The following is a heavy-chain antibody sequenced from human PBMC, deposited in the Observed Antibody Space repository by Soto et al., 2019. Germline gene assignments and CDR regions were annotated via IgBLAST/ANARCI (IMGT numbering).Heavy chain of an antibody. Sequence: ASLKVSCKASGYTFTGYYMHWVRQAPGQGLEWMGWIKPNSGGTNYAQKFQGWVTMTRDTSISTAYMELSRLRSDDTAVYYCARGAHLIAAAGTGAVFDPWGQGTLVTVSS. J-gene: IGHJ5*02. V-gene: IGHV1-2*04. CDR3: ARGAHLIAAAGTGAVFDP. CDR1: GYTFTGYY. D-gene: IGHD6-13*01. CDR2: IKPNSGGT.